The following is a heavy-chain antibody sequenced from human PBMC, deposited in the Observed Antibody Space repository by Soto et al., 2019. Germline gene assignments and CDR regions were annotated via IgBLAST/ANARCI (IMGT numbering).Heavy chain of an antibody. CDR3: ARDQGSGWWLYYFDY. V-gene: IGHV1-2*04. J-gene: IGHJ4*02. CDR2: INPNSGGT. D-gene: IGHD6-19*01. Sequence: GASVKVSCKASGYTFTGYYMHWVRQAPGQGLEWMGWINPNSGGTNYAQKFQGWVTMTRDTSISTAYMELSRLRSDDTAVYYCARDQGSGWWLYYFDYSGQGTLVTVSS. CDR1: GYTFTGYY.